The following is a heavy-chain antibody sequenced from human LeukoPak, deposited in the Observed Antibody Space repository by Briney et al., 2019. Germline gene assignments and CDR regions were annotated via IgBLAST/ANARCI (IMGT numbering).Heavy chain of an antibody. Sequence: ASVKVSCKASGYTFTSYSISWVRQAPGQGLEWMGWISTYNGNTNYAQKLQGRVTMTTDTSTSTAYMELRSLRSDDTAVYYCARDHVISSGWPPRIGYGGREPRSTASS. J-gene: IGHJ4*02. CDR3: ARDHVISSGWPPRIGY. D-gene: IGHD6-19*01. V-gene: IGHV1-18*01. CDR1: GYTFTSYS. CDR2: ISTYNGNT.